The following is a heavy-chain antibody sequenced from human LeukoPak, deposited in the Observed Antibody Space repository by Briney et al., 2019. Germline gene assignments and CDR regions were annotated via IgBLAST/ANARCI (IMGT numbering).Heavy chain of an antibody. D-gene: IGHD4-17*01. CDR2: IYTSGST. CDR1: GGSISSYY. Sequence: PSETLSLTCTVSGGSISSYYWSWIRQPAGKGLERIGRIYTSGSTNYNPSLKSRVTMSVDTSKNQFSLKLSSVTAADTAVYYCARDRVHDYGDYVGNAFDIWGQGTMVTVSS. V-gene: IGHV4-4*07. CDR3: ARDRVHDYGDYVGNAFDI. J-gene: IGHJ3*02.